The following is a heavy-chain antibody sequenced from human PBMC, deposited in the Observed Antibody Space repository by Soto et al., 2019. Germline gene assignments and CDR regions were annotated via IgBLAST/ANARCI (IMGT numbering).Heavy chain of an antibody. D-gene: IGHD3-10*01. CDR3: ARGEGYHGSGSYYNVIYYIDY. CDR2: IYYSGST. CDR1: GGSISSYY. J-gene: IGHJ4*02. V-gene: IGHV4-59*01. Sequence: PSETLSLTCTVSGGSISSYYWSWIRQPPGKGLEWIGYIYYSGSTNYNPSLKSRVNISVDPSKNRFSLKLGSVTAADTAVYYCARGEGYHGSGSYYNVIYYIDYWGQGTLVTVSS.